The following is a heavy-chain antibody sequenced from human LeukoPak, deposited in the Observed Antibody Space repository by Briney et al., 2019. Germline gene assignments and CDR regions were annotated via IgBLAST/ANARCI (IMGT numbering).Heavy chain of an antibody. CDR2: ISWNSGII. CDR3: ARPVAVSGYDSPFDY. Sequence: GGSLRLSCAASGFTFHDYAIHWVRQGPGKGLEWVSGISWNSGIIGYAESVKGRFTISRDNAKNSLYLQMNSLRAEDTAVYYCARPVAVSGYDSPFDYWGQGTLVTVSS. V-gene: IGHV3-9*01. D-gene: IGHD5-12*01. CDR1: GFTFHDYA. J-gene: IGHJ4*02.